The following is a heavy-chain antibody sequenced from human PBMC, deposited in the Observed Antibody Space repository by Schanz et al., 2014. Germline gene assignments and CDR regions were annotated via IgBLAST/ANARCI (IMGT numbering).Heavy chain of an antibody. CDR3: ARVPEPGWFDP. CDR1: GDSISSAY. V-gene: IGHV4-31*03. Sequence: QVQLQESGPGLVKPSQTLSLTCTVSGDSISSAYWSWIRQHPGKGLEWIGFIYYRGNTYYNPSLKSRVSISLDPSKTQFFLNLNSLTAADTAVYYCARVPEPGWFDPRGQGTLVTVSS. J-gene: IGHJ5*02. D-gene: IGHD1-26*01. CDR2: IYYRGNT.